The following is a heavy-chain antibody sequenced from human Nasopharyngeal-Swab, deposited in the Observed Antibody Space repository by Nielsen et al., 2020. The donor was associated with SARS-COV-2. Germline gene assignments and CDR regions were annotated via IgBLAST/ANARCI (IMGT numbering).Heavy chain of an antibody. CDR2: TNPDGSQN. CDR3: VKHQGSSSDQ. Sequence: GGSLRLSCAASGVTFSSLWLSWVRQAPGKGLEWVAGTNPDGSQNYYVDSMRGRFTISRDNAKNTLYLQMNSLRVEDTAVYYCVKHQGSSSDQWGQGTLVTVSS. CDR1: GVTFSSLW. V-gene: IGHV3-7*02. J-gene: IGHJ4*02.